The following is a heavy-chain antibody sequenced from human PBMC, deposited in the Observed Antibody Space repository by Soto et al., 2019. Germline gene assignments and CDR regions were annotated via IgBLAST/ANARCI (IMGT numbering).Heavy chain of an antibody. V-gene: IGHV4-34*01. CDR1: GASLSGVY. J-gene: IGHJ6*02. D-gene: IGHD6-19*01. Sequence: QVQLQQWGARLLKPSETLSLTCGVSGASLSGVYWTWIRQTPGRGLECIGEINHSGSAYYNPALGDRVTISVDTSKKQFSLSLTSVTAADTGRYYCARAFKGLIENTGWPKPYSYGLDVWAQGTAVIVSS. CDR3: ARAFKGLIENTGWPKPYSYGLDV. CDR2: INHSGSA.